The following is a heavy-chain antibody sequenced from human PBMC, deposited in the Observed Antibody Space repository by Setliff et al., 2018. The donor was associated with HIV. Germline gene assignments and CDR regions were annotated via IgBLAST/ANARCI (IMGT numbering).Heavy chain of an antibody. CDR2: IYSSGIT. CDR3: ARDLVVVPAAGHMDSYYMDV. CDR1: GDSFSSYY. Sequence: SETLSLTCTVSGDSFSSYYWSWIRQPAGKGLEWIGHIYSSGITNYNPSLKSRVTMSVDTPKKQYSLKLSSVTAADTAVYYCARDLVVVPAAGHMDSYYMDVWGKGTTVTVSS. J-gene: IGHJ6*03. D-gene: IGHD2-2*01. V-gene: IGHV4-4*07.